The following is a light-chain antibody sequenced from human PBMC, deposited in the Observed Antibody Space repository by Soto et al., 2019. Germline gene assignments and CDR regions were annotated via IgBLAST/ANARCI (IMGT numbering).Light chain of an antibody. CDR1: QGISNF. V-gene: IGKV1-9*01. CDR2: AAS. CDR3: QQYGSSIT. J-gene: IGKJ5*01. Sequence: IQLTQSPSSLSASVGDRVTITCRASQGISNFLAWYQQKPGKAPKLLIYAASTLQSGVPSRFSGSGSGTDFTLTISSLQPEDFAVFYCQQYGSSITFGQGTRLEIK.